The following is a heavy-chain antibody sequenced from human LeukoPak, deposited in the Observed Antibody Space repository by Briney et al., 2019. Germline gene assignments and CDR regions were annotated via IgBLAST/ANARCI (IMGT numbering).Heavy chain of an antibody. CDR3: ARSDGYGLVGI. V-gene: IGHV4-59*12. CDR1: GGSINSYY. Sequence: SETLSLTCTVSGGSINSYYWSWIRQPPGKGLVWIGSIYYSGSTYYNPSLKSRVIIIIDTPKNHFSLTLSSVTAADTAVYYCARSDGYGLVGIWGQGTMVTVSS. D-gene: IGHD3-10*01. J-gene: IGHJ3*02. CDR2: IYYSGST.